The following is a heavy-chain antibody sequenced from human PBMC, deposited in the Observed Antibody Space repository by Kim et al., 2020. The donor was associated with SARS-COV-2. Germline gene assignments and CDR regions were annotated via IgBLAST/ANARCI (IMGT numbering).Heavy chain of an antibody. Sequence: ASVKVSCNVSGYTLTELSMHWVRQAPGKALEWMGGFDPDDGETIYAQKFQGRVTMTEVTSPDTAYMDLSSLRSEDTAVYYCATDKTWFDPWGQRTL. J-gene: IGHJ5*02. CDR2: FDPDDGET. CDR1: GYTLTELS. CDR3: ATDKTWFDP. V-gene: IGHV1-24*01.